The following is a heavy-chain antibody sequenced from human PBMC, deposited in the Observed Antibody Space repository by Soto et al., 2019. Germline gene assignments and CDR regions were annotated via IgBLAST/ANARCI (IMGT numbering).Heavy chain of an antibody. D-gene: IGHD3-10*01. V-gene: IGHV2-5*02. Sequence: QITLKESGPTLVKPTQTLTLTCTFSGFSLSTSGVGVGWIRQPPGKALEWLALIYWDDDKRYSPSLKSRLTITKDPTNTQVVLTMTNMAPVDTATYYCAHYFYGAAVDPWGQGTLVTVSS. J-gene: IGHJ5*02. CDR1: GFSLSTSGVG. CDR2: IYWDDDK. CDR3: AHYFYGAAVDP.